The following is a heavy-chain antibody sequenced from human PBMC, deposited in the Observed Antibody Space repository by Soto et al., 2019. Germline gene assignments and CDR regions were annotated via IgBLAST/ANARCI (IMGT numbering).Heavy chain of an antibody. CDR2: MNPNRGNT. D-gene: IGHD6-13*01. Sequence: QVQLVQSGAEVKKPGASVKVSCKASGYTFTSYDINWVRQATGQGLEWMGWMNPNRGNTGYAPKFRGRVTMTRNTSVSTAYMERSSLRSEDSAVYYCARVGKQQLPSLGYWGQGTLVTVSS. V-gene: IGHV1-8*01. CDR3: ARVGKQQLPSLGY. J-gene: IGHJ4*02. CDR1: GYTFTSYD.